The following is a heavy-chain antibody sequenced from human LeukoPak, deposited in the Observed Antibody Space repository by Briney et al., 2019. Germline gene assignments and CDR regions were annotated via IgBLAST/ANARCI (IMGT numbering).Heavy chain of an antibody. CDR3: ARERTPGSGYGVDY. J-gene: IGHJ4*02. CDR2: INPNINGT. Sequence: GASVKVSCKASGYTFTGYYMHWVRQAPGQGLEWMGWINPNINGTNYAQKFQSRVTMTGDRSISTAYMELSRLRSDDTAVYYCARERTPGSGYGVDYWGQGTVVTVSS. CDR1: GYTFTGYY. D-gene: IGHD6-25*01. V-gene: IGHV1-2*02.